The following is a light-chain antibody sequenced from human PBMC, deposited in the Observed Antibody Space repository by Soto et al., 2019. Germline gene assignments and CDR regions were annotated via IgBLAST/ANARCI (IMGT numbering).Light chain of an antibody. J-gene: IGLJ1*01. V-gene: IGLV2-14*03. CDR3: SSFRSSSTSYV. CDR1: SSDIGDSNY. CDR2: DVS. Sequence: QCVLTQPASGSGFPGRSSSITCTRTSSDIGDSNYVSWYQQHPGKAPKLVIYDVSNRPSGVSNRFSGSKSANTASLTISGLQAEDEADYYCSSFRSSSTSYVLGTVTKVTVL.